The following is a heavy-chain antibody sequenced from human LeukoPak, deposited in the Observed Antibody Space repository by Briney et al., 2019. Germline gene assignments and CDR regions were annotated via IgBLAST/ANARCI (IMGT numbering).Heavy chain of an antibody. V-gene: IGHV3-48*01. D-gene: IGHD5-12*01. J-gene: IGHJ6*03. CDR3: ARDQLNRHIVVVSYYYMDV. Sequence: GGSLRLSCAASGFTFSSYSMNWVRQAPGKGLEWVSYISSSSSTIYYADSVKGRFTISRDNAKNSLYLQMNSLRAEDTAVYYCARDQLNRHIVVVSYYYMDVWGKGTTVTVSS. CDR1: GFTFSSYS. CDR2: ISSSSSTI.